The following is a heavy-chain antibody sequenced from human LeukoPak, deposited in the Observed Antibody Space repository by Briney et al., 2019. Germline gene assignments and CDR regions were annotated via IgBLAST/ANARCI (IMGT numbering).Heavy chain of an antibody. J-gene: IGHJ4*02. CDR1: GGSFSIYA. V-gene: IGHV1-69*01. CDR2: IIPIFGTA. CDR3: ASQNPIVVVPAAKGHFFDY. Sequence: GSSVTVSCTASGGSFSIYAISWVRQAPGQGLEWMGGIIPIFGTANYAQKFQGRVTITADESTSTAYMELSSLRSEDTAVYYCASQNPIVVVPAAKGHFFDYWGQGTLVTVSS. D-gene: IGHD2-2*01.